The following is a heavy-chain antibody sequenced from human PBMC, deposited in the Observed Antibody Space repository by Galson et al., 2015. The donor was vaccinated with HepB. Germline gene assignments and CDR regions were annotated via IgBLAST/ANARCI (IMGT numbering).Heavy chain of an antibody. Sequence: SLRLSCAASGFTFSSYGMHWVRQAPGKGLEWVAVISYDGSNKYYADSVKGRFTISRDNSKNTLYLQMNSLRAEDTAVYYCAKDDGDTAMVTGDYWGQGTLVTVSS. CDR3: AKDDGDTAMVTGDY. D-gene: IGHD5-18*01. CDR2: ISYDGSNK. J-gene: IGHJ4*02. V-gene: IGHV3-30*18. CDR1: GFTFSSYG.